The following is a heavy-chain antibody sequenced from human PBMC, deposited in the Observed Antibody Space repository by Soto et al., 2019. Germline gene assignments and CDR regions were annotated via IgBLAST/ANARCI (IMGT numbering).Heavy chain of an antibody. V-gene: IGHV1-69*02. CDR1: EDTFNFYT. J-gene: IGHJ4*02. D-gene: IGHD3-10*01. CDR2: IIPMLGMS. Sequence: QVQLVQSGAEVKKPGSSVKVSCTASEDTFNFYTISWVRQAPGQGLEWMGRIIPMLGMSNYAQNFQGRVTMIADKSTSTAYMELSSLRSEDTALYYCATNYGSGSAHFDNWGQGTLVTVSS. CDR3: ATNYGSGSAHFDN.